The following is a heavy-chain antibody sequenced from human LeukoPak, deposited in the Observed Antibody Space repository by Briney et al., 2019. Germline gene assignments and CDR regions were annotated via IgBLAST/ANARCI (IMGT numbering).Heavy chain of an antibody. J-gene: IGHJ4*02. CDR2: IYHSGST. V-gene: IGHV4-30-2*01. D-gene: IGHD4-17*01. Sequence: SETLSLTCAVSGGSISSGGYSWSWIWQPPGKGLEWIGYIYHSGSTYYNPSLKSRVTISVDKSKNHFSLRLSSVTAADTAVYYCVASGDYFFNYWGQGTLVTVSS. CDR1: GGSISSGGYS. CDR3: VASGDYFFNY.